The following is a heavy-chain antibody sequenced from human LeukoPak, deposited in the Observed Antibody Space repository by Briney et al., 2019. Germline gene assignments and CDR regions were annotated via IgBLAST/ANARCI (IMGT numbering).Heavy chain of an antibody. D-gene: IGHD3-16*01. Sequence: GGSLRLSCAASGFTFSSYSMSWVRQAPGKGLEWVSYISSRSSNIYYADSVKGRFTISRDNAKNSLYLQMNSLRDEDTAVYYCARIPGGYYYAMDVWGQGTTVTVSS. CDR1: GFTFSSYS. CDR3: ARIPGGYYYAMDV. V-gene: IGHV3-48*02. CDR2: ISSRSSNI. J-gene: IGHJ6*02.